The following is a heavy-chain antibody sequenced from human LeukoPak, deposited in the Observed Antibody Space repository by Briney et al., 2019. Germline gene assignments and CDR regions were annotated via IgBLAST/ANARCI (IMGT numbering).Heavy chain of an antibody. V-gene: IGHV3-23*01. J-gene: IGHJ3*02. Sequence: GRSLRLSCAASGFTFSSYAMSWVRQAPGKGLEWVSAISGDGSGTYYTDSVKGRFTISRANSKNTLFLQMNSLRVEDTAVYYCAKGGISSVYHAFDIWGQGTMVTVSS. CDR3: AKGGISSVYHAFDI. CDR1: GFTFSSYA. CDR2: ISGDGSGT. D-gene: IGHD1-14*01.